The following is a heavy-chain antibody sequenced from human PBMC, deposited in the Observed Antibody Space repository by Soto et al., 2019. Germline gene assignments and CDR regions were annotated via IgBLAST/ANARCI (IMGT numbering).Heavy chain of an antibody. V-gene: IGHV1-2*04. CDR3: ARDGSSIAARPFYYYGMDV. D-gene: IGHD6-6*01. CDR2: INPNSGGT. J-gene: IGHJ6*02. Sequence: ASVKVSCKASGYTFTGYYMHWVRQAPGQVLEWMGWINPNSGGTNYAQKFQGWVTMTRDTSISTAYMELSRLRSDDTAVYYCARDGSSIAARPFYYYGMDVWGQGTTVTVSS. CDR1: GYTFTGYY.